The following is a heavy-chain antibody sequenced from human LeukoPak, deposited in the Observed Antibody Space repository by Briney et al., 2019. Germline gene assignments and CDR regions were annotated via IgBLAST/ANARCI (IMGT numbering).Heavy chain of an antibody. Sequence: QPGGSLRLSCAASGFTFSSYAMSWVRQAPGKRLEWVSAISGSGGSTYYADSVKGRFTISRDNSKNTLYLQMNSLRAEDTAVYYCAKSYSYGGNEETYFDYWGQGTLVTVSS. V-gene: IGHV3-23*01. CDR2: ISGSGGST. CDR3: AKSYSYGGNEETYFDY. J-gene: IGHJ4*02. CDR1: GFTFSSYA. D-gene: IGHD4-23*01.